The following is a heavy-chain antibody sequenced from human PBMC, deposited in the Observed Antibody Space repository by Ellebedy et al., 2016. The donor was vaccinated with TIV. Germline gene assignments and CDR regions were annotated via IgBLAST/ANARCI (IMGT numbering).Heavy chain of an antibody. CDR2: ISGSGGST. Sequence: GESLKISCAASGFTFSSYAMSWVRQAPGKGLEWVSGISGSGGSTYYADSVKGRFTISRDNSKNTLYLQMSSLKAEDTAVYYCAKTEGRDGYGRYFYGMEVWGRGTTVTVSS. V-gene: IGHV3-23*01. D-gene: IGHD5-24*01. CDR3: AKTEGRDGYGRYFYGMEV. CDR1: GFTFSSYA. J-gene: IGHJ6*02.